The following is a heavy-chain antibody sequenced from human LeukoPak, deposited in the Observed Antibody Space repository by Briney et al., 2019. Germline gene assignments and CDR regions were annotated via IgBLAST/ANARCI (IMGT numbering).Heavy chain of an antibody. J-gene: IGHJ3*02. D-gene: IGHD5-12*01. CDR1: GGTFSSYA. CDR3: ARGGSSGSNAFDI. Sequence: GASVKVSCKGSGGTFSSYAISWVRQAPGQGLEWMGGIIPIFGTTNYAQKFQGRVTITADESTSTAYMELSSLRSEDTAVYYCARGGSSGSNAFDIWGQGTMVTVSS. CDR2: IIPIFGTT. V-gene: IGHV1-69*13.